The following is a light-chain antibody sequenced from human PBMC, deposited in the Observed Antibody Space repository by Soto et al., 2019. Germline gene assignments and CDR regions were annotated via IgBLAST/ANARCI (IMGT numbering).Light chain of an antibody. Sequence: DIQMTQAPSTLSASVGDRVTITCRASQSISSSLAWYQQKPGKAPNLLIYKASTLESGVPSRFSGSGSGTEFTLTISSLQPDEFATYYCQQQNSEGITFGQGTRLEIK. CDR3: QQQNSEGIT. V-gene: IGKV1-5*03. J-gene: IGKJ5*01. CDR2: KAS. CDR1: QSISSS.